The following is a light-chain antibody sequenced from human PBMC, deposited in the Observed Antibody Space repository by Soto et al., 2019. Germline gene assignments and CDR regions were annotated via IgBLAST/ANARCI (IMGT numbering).Light chain of an antibody. CDR1: QSVSGSF. J-gene: IGKJ3*01. CDR3: QQFSGSSFT. Sequence: ENVLTQSPGTLSLSPGERATLSCRASQSVSGSFLAWFQQRPGQAPRLLIYAATSRATGVPDRFSGSGSGTDFTLTINRLEPEDFAVYYCQQFSGSSFTFGPGTKVEIK. V-gene: IGKV3-20*01. CDR2: AAT.